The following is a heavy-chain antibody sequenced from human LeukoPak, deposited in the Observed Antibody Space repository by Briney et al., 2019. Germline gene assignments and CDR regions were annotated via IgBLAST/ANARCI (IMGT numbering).Heavy chain of an antibody. CDR1: GGSISSYY. V-gene: IGHV4-59*06. D-gene: IGHD1-26*01. J-gene: IGHJ4*02. CDR3: ARGAGGYYFDY. CDR2: IYYSGST. Sequence: SETLSLTCTVSGGSISSYYWSWIRQHPGKGLEWIGYIYYSGSTYYNPSLKSRVTISVDTSKNQFSLKLSSVTAADTAVYYCARGAGGYYFDYWGQGTLVTVSS.